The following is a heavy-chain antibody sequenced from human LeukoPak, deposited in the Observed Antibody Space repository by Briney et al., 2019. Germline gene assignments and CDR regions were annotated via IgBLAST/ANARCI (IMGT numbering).Heavy chain of an antibody. V-gene: IGHV4-34*01. CDR1: GGSFSGYY. D-gene: IGHD1-1*01. Sequence: SETLSLTCAVYGGSFSGYYWSWIGQPPGKGLEWIGEINHSGSTNYNPSLKSRVTISVDTSKNQFSLKLSSVTAADTAVYYCARNVNGFDYWGQGTLVTVSS. J-gene: IGHJ4*02. CDR3: ARNVNGFDY. CDR2: INHSGST.